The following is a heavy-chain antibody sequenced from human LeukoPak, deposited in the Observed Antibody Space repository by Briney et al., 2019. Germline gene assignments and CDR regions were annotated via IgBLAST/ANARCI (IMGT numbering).Heavy chain of an antibody. CDR3: AELGITMIGGV. CDR2: ISSSGSTI. J-gene: IGHJ6*04. CDR1: GFTFSSYE. D-gene: IGHD3-10*02. Sequence: GSLRLSCSTSGFTFSSYETNWVCQAPGKGLEWVSYISSSGSTIYYADSVKGRFTISRDNAKNSLYLQMNSLRAEDTAVYYCAELGITMIGGVWGKGTTVTISS. V-gene: IGHV3-48*03.